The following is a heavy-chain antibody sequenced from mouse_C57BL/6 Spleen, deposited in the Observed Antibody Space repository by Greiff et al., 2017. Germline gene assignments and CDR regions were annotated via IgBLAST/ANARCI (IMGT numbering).Heavy chain of an antibody. J-gene: IGHJ3*01. Sequence: QVQLQQSGAELVRPGASVKLSCKASGFTFNSYWMHWVKQRPIQGLEWIGNIDPSDSDTHYNHKFKGKATMTVDKSSHTAYMQLSSLTSEDSAVYYCARSGETPFAYWGQGALVTVSA. CDR3: ARSGETPFAY. D-gene: IGHD2-13*01. CDR1: GFTFNSYW. V-gene: IGHV1-52*01. CDR2: IDPSDSDT.